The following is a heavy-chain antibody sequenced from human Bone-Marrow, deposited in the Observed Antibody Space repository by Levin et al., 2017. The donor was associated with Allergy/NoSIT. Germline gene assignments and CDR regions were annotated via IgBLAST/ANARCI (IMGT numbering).Heavy chain of an antibody. CDR3: VRIRLAGDTYDY. CDR2: INQGGSGK. Sequence: QTGGSLRLSCAGSGFTLSSHWMSWVRQAPGKGLEWVANINQGGSGKYYVDSVKGRFTISRDNGKNSLYLEMNSLRAEDTAVYYCVRIRLAGDTYDYWGQGTLVTVSS. D-gene: IGHD6-19*01. V-gene: IGHV3-7*01. CDR1: GFTLSSHW. J-gene: IGHJ4*02.